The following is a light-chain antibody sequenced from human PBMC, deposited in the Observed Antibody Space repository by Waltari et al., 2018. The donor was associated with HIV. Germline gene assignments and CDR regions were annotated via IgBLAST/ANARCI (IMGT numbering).Light chain of an antibody. CDR3: QTWENGPKV. CDR1: SGHSRYD. J-gene: IGLJ3*02. V-gene: IGLV4-69*01. CDR2: VNSDGSH. Sequence: QLVLTQSPSASASLGASVKLTCTLSSGHSRYDIAWHQQQPEKGPRYLMKVNSDGSHNKGDGIPDRFSGSISGAERYLTISSLQSDDEADYYCQTWENGPKVFGGGTKLTVV.